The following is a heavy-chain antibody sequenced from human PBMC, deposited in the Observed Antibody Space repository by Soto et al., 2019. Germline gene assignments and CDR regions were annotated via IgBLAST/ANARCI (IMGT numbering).Heavy chain of an antibody. D-gene: IGHD3-3*01. CDR1: GGSISSRDW. V-gene: IGHV4-4*02. Sequence: QVQLQESGPGLVKPSGTLSVTCAVSGGSISSRDWWTWVRQAPGKGLEWIGKIYHSGGTNYSPSLNSRVTISIDKSRKSLSLALSSVTAADTAVYFCAAGNVDSMLESWGRGTLVTVSS. CDR2: IYHSGGT. J-gene: IGHJ4*02. CDR3: AAGNVDSMLES.